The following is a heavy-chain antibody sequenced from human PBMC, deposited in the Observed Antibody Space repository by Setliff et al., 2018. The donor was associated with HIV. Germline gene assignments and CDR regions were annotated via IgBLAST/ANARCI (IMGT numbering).Heavy chain of an antibody. D-gene: IGHD3-10*01. CDR3: ARDSQNYGRETYYYYYYMDV. Sequence: SETLSLTCAVYGGSFSDNYWSWIRQSPGKGLEWIGEINHSGRTKYSPSLRSRVSISVDTSKTQFSLKLSSVTAADTAVYYCARDSQNYGRETYYYYYYMDVWGKGTTVTVSS. V-gene: IGHV4-34*01. CDR2: INHSGRT. CDR1: GGSFSDNY. J-gene: IGHJ6*03.